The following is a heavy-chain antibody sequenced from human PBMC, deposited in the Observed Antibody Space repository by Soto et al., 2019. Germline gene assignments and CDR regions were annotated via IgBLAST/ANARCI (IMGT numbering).Heavy chain of an antibody. CDR3: ARGKSRDAYNPLGY. D-gene: IGHD1-1*01. CDR2: INAANGAT. V-gene: IGHV1-3*01. J-gene: IGHJ4*02. Sequence: ASVKVSCKASGFTSSTYAFSWVRRAPGQSLEWMGWINAANGATKYSEKFQGRVTITRDTSARTAYMDLSSLSSKDTATYYCARGKSRDAYNPLGYWGPGTLVTVSS. CDR1: GFTSSTYA.